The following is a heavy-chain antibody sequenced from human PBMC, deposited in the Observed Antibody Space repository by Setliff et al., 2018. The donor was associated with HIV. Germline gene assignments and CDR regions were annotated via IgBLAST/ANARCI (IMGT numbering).Heavy chain of an antibody. CDR3: AKNLYSSIWSPLDY. J-gene: IGHJ4*02. CDR2: ILFDGTYK. V-gene: IGHV3-30*02. CDR1: GFTFSYYG. Sequence: AGGSLSLSCAASGFTFSYYGVHWVRQAPGKGLDWVASILFDGTYKYYAASVKGRFTISRDNSKNTLFLQMGSLRTEDTAVYFCAKNLYSSIWSPLDYWGQGTQVTVSS. D-gene: IGHD6-13*01.